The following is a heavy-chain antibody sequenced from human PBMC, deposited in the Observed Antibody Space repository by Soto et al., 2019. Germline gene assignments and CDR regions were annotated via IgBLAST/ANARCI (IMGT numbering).Heavy chain of an antibody. V-gene: IGHV1-8*01. CDR1: GYTFTSDD. D-gene: IGHD2-15*01. Sequence: QVQLVQSGAEVKKPGASVKVSCKASGYTFTSDDINWVRQAAGQGLERRGWMNPNSGNTGYAQKFQGGVTITSNTSISTAYMVLSSLRSEDTAVYYCARWADVDYFSGMDVWGQGTTVTVSS. CDR2: MNPNSGNT. J-gene: IGHJ6*02. CDR3: ARWADVDYFSGMDV.